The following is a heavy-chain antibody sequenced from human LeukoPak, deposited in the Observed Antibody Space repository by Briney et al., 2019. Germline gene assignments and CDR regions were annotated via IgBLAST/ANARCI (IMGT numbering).Heavy chain of an antibody. CDR1: GFAFSDYS. D-gene: IGHD3-16*01. J-gene: IGHJ4*02. V-gene: IGHV3-21*06. Sequence: GGSLRLSCAASGFAFSDYSMNWVRQAPGKGLEWISAITSDSNLIYYADSMRGRITISRDNAENSVYLQMNGLRAEDTAIYYCASGGATVWGYWVQGALVIVSS. CDR3: ASGGATVWGY. CDR2: ITSDSNLI.